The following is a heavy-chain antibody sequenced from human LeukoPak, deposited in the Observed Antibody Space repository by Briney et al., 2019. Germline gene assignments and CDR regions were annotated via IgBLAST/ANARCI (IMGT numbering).Heavy chain of an antibody. CDR2: INHSGST. CDR1: GGSFSGYY. J-gene: IGHJ5*02. CDR3: ARHRNNWFDP. V-gene: IGHV4-34*01. Sequence: SETLSLTCAVYGGSFSGYYWSWIRQPPGKGLEWIGEINHSGSTNYNPSLKSRVTISVDTSKNQFSLKLSSVTAADTAAYYCARHRNNWFDPWGQGTLVTVSS.